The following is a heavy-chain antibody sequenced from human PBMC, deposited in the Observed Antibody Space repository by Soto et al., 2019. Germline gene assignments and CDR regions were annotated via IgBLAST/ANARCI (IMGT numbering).Heavy chain of an antibody. CDR3: ASAGYGDYHYYGMDV. D-gene: IGHD4-17*01. Sequence: SAQASFDAFAGSFISYTISCLRQAPRPGLECMGWISPIFGTANYAQKCQGRVTITADESTSTAHMELSSLRSEDTAVYYCASAGYGDYHYYGMDVWGQGTTVTVSS. J-gene: IGHJ6*02. CDR2: ISPIFGTA. CDR1: AGSFISYT. V-gene: IGHV1-69*13.